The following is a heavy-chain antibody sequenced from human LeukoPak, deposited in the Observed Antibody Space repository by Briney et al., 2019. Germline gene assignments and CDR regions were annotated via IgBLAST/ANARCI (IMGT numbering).Heavy chain of an antibody. Sequence: SETLSLTCTVSGGSISSGDYYWSWIRQPPGKGLEWIGYIYYSGSTYYNPSLKSRVTISVDTSKNQFSLKLSSVTAADTAVYYCARGNSGYYYYYYGMDVWGQGTTVTVSS. J-gene: IGHJ6*02. D-gene: IGHD5-12*01. CDR2: IYYSGST. CDR1: GGSISSGDYY. CDR3: ARGNSGYYYYYYGMDV. V-gene: IGHV4-30-4*01.